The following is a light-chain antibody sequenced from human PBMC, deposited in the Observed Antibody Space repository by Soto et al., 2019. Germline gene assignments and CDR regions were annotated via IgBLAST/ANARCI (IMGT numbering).Light chain of an antibody. Sequence: EIVLTQSPGTLSLFPGERATLSCRASQSVSSTYFAWYRQKPGQPPSLLIYGASNRATGVPDRFSGSGSGPDFTLTISRLEPEDFAEYYCQQYISSPPGFTFGPGTTVEIK. CDR1: QSVSSTY. CDR3: QQYISSPPGFT. CDR2: GAS. J-gene: IGKJ3*01. V-gene: IGKV3-20*01.